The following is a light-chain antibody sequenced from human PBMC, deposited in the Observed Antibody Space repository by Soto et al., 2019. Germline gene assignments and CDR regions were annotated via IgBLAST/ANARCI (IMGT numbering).Light chain of an antibody. CDR1: QSVLYSSNNKNY. CDR2: WAS. V-gene: IGKV4-1*01. Sequence: DIVMTQSPDSLAVSLGERATINCKSSQSVLYSSNNKNYLAWYQQKPGQPPKLLIYWASTRESWVPDRFSGSGSVTDFTLTISSLQAEDVAVYYCQQYYSTPRTFGQGTKVEIK. CDR3: QQYYSTPRT. J-gene: IGKJ1*01.